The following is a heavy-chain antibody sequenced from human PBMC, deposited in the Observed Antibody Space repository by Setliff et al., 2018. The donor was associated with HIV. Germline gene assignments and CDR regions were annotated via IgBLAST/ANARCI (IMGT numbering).Heavy chain of an antibody. CDR2: INQSGNT. J-gene: IGHJ2*01. Sequence: SETLSLTCAVYGGSLSGYYWSWVRQSPGRGLEWIGEINQSGNTNYNPSLKSRLIISVDTSKSQFSLKLTSVTAADTALYYCAREGGQGYSGSGSFYHRNFDLWGRGTLVTVSS. D-gene: IGHD3-10*01. CDR3: AREGGQGYSGSGSFYHRNFDL. V-gene: IGHV4-34*01. CDR1: GGSLSGYY.